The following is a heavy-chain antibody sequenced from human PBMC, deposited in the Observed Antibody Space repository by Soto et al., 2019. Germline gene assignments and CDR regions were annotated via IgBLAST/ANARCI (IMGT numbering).Heavy chain of an antibody. V-gene: IGHV1-8*01. J-gene: IGHJ4*02. CDR3: ARAPKPRRDGYTPFDY. CDR1: GYTFTSYD. D-gene: IGHD5-12*01. Sequence: ASVKVSCKASGYTFTSYDINWVRQATGQGLEWMGWMNPNSGNTGYAQKFQGRVTMTRNTSISTAYMELSSLRSEDTAVYYCARAPKPRRDGYTPFDYWGQGTLVTV. CDR2: MNPNSGNT.